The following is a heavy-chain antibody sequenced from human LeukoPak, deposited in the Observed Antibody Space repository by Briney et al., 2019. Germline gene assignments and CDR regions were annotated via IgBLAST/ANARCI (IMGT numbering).Heavy chain of an antibody. Sequence: SQTLSLTCTVSGGSISSGGYYWSWIRQHPGKGLEWIGYIYYSGSTYYNPSLKSRIIISVDTSKNQFSLKLSSVTAADTAVYYCARDVTFGGVIVTAYGMDVWGQGTTVTVSS. D-gene: IGHD3-16*02. CDR1: GGSISSGGYY. CDR3: ARDVTFGGVIVTAYGMDV. V-gene: IGHV4-31*03. CDR2: IYYSGST. J-gene: IGHJ6*02.